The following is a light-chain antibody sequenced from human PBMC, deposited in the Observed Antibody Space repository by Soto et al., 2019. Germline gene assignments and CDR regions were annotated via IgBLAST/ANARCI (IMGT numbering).Light chain of an antibody. Sequence: EIVMTQSPATLSVSPGERATLSCRASQSVSSNLAWYQQKPGQAPRLLICGASTRATGIPARFSGSGSGTEFTLTISSLQSEDFAVYYCQQYNNWPPELTFGGGTKVDI. V-gene: IGKV3-15*01. J-gene: IGKJ4*01. CDR2: GAS. CDR3: QQYNNWPPELT. CDR1: QSVSSN.